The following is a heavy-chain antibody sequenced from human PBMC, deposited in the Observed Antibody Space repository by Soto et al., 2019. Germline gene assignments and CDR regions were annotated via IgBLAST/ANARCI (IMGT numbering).Heavy chain of an antibody. Sequence: PSETLCLTCAAYGCSFNGYYLSWVRQAPGKGLEWVGEISHSGSTTYNPALMRRFTTSVDMSKNQYTLKLTSMTAAGTAVYYCARGRKQLVLVYYGYYGMDVWGQGPTVTVSS. D-gene: IGHD6-13*01. V-gene: IGHV4-34*01. CDR1: GCSFNGYY. CDR2: ISHSGST. CDR3: ARGRKQLVLVYYGYYGMDV. J-gene: IGHJ6*02.